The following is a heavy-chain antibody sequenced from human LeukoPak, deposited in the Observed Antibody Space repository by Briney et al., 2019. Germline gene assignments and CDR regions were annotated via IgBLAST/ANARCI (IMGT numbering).Heavy chain of an antibody. CDR1: GFTFSSYA. V-gene: IGHV3-30-3*01. CDR2: ISYDGSNK. CDR3: ARGSHLDY. J-gene: IGHJ4*02. Sequence: GGSLRLSCAASGFTFSSYAMHWVRQAPGKGLEWVAVISYDGSNKYYADSVKGRFTISRDNSKNTLYLQMNSLRAEDTAVYYCARGSHLDYWGQGTLVTVSS.